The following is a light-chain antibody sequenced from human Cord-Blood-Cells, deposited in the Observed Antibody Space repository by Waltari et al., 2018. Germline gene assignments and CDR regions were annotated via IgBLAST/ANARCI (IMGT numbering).Light chain of an antibody. CDR3: CSYAGSSTYV. CDR2: EVS. J-gene: IGLJ1*01. V-gene: IGLV2-23*02. CDR1: SSDVGSYNL. Sequence: QSALTQPASVSGSPGQSITISCTGTSSDVGSYNLVSWYQQHPGKAPNLRIYEVSKRPSGVANRCSGSKSGNTASLTISGLQAEDEADYYCCSYAGSSTYVFGTGTKVTVL.